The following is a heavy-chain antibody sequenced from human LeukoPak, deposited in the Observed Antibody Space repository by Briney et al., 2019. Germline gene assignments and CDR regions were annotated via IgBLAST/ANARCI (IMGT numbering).Heavy chain of an antibody. CDR2: IYYSGST. D-gene: IGHD5-24*01. CDR1: GGSISSYY. J-gene: IGHJ3*02. V-gene: IGHV4-59*01. Sequence: SETLSLTCXVSGGSISSYYWSWIRQPPGKGLEWIGYIYYSGSTNYNPSLKSRVTISVDTSKNQFSLKLSSVTAADTAVYYCAREWLGAFDIWGQGTMVTVSS. CDR3: AREWLGAFDI.